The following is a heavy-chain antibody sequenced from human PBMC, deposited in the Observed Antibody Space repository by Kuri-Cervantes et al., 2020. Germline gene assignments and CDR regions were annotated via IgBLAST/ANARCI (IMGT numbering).Heavy chain of an antibody. J-gene: IGHJ4*02. CDR1: GGSISSYY. V-gene: IGHV4-59*01. CDR3: ARDRWKAFDY. Sequence: SETLSLTCTVSGGSISSYYWSWIRQPPGKGLEWIGYIYYSGSTNYNPSLKSRVTISVDTSKNQFSLKLSSVTAVDTAVYYCARDRWKAFDYWGQGTLVTVSS. D-gene: IGHD1-1*01. CDR2: IYYSGST.